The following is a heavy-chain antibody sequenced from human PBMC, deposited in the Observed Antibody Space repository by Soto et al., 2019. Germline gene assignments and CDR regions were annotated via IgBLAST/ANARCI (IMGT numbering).Heavy chain of an antibody. CDR1: GGSVNSGNYY. CDR3: ARLERGNATSGADAFDN. Sequence: QVQLQQWGAGLLKPSETLSLTCAVFGGSVNSGNYYWSWIRQPPGKGLEWIGYMSHIGGTHFNPSLQSRDTLAVVTSKTYLYLKLSTVSAAATALYDGARLERGNATSGADAFDNWGPGTLVTVSS. D-gene: IGHD3-16*01. CDR2: MSHIGGT. V-gene: IGHV4-34*01. J-gene: IGHJ3*02.